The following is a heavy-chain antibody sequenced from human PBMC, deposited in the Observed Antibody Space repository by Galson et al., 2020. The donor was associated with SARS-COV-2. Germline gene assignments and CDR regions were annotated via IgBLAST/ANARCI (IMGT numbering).Heavy chain of an antibody. V-gene: IGHV1-18*01. Sequence: ASVKVSCKASGYTFTSYGIRWVRQAPGQGLEWVAWISAFNGHTDYAQKLQRRVTMTTDTSTSTAYMELRILRSDDTAVSYCARELGSGTYHSLDYWGQGTLVTVSS. CDR1: GYTFTSYG. CDR2: ISAFNGHT. J-gene: IGHJ4*02. D-gene: IGHD3-10*01. CDR3: ARELGSGTYHSLDY.